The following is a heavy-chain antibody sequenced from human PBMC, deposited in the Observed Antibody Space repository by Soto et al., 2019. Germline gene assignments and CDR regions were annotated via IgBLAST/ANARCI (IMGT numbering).Heavy chain of an antibody. Sequence: GGSLRLSCAASGFTFSSYGMHWVRQAPGKGLEWVAVISYDGSNKYYADSVKGRFTISRDNSKNTLYLQMNSLRAEDTAVYYCAKEEGIGGSYYFDYWGQGTLVTVSS. CDR2: ISYDGSNK. CDR3: AKEEGIGGSYYFDY. CDR1: GFTFSSYG. V-gene: IGHV3-30*18. D-gene: IGHD2-15*01. J-gene: IGHJ4*02.